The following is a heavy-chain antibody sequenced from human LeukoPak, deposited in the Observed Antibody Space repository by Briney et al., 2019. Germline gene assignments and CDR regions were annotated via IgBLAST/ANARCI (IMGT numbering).Heavy chain of an antibody. CDR2: ISGSGGST. CDR1: GFTFSTYA. V-gene: IGHV3-23*01. D-gene: IGHD3-3*01. Sequence: GGSLRLSVAASGFTFSTYAVIWVRQAPGKGLKWVSAISGSGGSTYYADYVKGRFTISRDNSKNTLYLQMNSLRAEDTAVYYCAKVTDYDFWDSLYYFDYWGQGTLVTVSS. J-gene: IGHJ4*02. CDR3: AKVTDYDFWDSLYYFDY.